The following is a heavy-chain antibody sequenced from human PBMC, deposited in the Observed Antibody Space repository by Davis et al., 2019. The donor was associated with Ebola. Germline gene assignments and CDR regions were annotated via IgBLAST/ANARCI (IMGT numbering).Heavy chain of an antibody. J-gene: IGHJ4*02. CDR1: GYTFTSYG. Sequence: ASVKVSCKASGYTFTSYGISWVRQAPGQGLEWMGWINPNSGGTNYVQKFQGWVTMTRDTSISTAYMELSSLRSEDTAVYYCARGERFLEWLLGYYFDYWGQGTLVTVSS. CDR3: ARGERFLEWLLGYYFDY. D-gene: IGHD3-3*01. V-gene: IGHV1-2*04. CDR2: INPNSGGT.